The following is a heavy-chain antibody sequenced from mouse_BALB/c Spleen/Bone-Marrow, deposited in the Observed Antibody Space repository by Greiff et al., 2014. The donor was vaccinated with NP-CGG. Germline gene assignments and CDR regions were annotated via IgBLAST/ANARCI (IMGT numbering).Heavy chain of an antibody. Sequence: VKLEESGPGLVAPSQSLSITCTVSGFSLTGYGVNWVRQPPGKGLEWLGMIWGDGSTDYNSALKSRLSISKDNPKSPVFLKMNSLQTDDTARYYCARDAGIYAMDYWGQGTSVTVSS. J-gene: IGHJ4*01. CDR1: GFSLTGYG. CDR2: IWGDGST. D-gene: IGHD4-1*01. CDR3: ARDAGIYAMDY. V-gene: IGHV2-6-7*01.